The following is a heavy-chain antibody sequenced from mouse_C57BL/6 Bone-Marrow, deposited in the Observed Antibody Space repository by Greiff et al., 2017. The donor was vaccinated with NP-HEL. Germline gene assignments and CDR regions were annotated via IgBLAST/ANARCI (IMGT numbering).Heavy chain of an antibody. CDR1: GYTFTSYW. CDR3: ARWGYDEAWFAY. D-gene: IGHD2-2*01. J-gene: IGHJ3*01. V-gene: IGHV1-69*01. Sequence: QVQLQQPGAELVMPGASVKLSCKASGYTFTSYWMHWVKQRPGQGLEWIGEIDPSDSYTNYNQKFKGKSTLTVDKSSSTAYIQLSSLTSEDSAVYYCARWGYDEAWFAYWGQGTLVTVSA. CDR2: IDPSDSYT.